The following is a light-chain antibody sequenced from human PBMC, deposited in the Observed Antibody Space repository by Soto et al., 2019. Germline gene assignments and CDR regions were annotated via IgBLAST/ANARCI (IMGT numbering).Light chain of an antibody. CDR3: QQYGSSGT. CDR2: GAS. V-gene: IGKV3D-15*01. CDR1: QSVSSK. Sequence: ETVMTQSPATLSVSPGERATLSCRASQSVSSKLAWYQQKPGQAPRLLIYGASTRATGIPARFSGSGSGTDFTLTISSLESEDFAVYYCQQYGSSGTFGQGTKVDIK. J-gene: IGKJ1*01.